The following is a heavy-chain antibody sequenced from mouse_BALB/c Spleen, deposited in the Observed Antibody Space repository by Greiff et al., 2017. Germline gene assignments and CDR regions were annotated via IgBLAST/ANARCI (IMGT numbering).Heavy chain of an antibody. D-gene: IGHD1-2*01. CDR2: IDPSDSYT. J-gene: IGHJ4*01. CDR1: GYTFTSYW. Sequence: QVQLQQPGAELVKPGASVKLSCKASGYTFTSYWMHWVKQRPGQGLEWIGEIDPSDSYTNYNQKFKGKATLTVDKSSSTAYMQLSSLTSEDSAVYYCARTMANSYAMDYWGQGTSVTVSS. CDR3: ARTMANSYAMDY. V-gene: IGHV1-69*02.